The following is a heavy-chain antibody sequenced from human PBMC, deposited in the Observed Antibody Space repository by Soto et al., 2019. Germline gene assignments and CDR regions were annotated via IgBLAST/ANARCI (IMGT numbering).Heavy chain of an antibody. V-gene: IGHV4-39*01. CDR2: IYYSGST. CDR1: GGSISSSSYY. J-gene: IGHJ1*01. Sequence: QLQLQESGPGLVKPSETLSLTCTVSGGSISSSSYYWGWIRQPPGKGLEWIGSIYYSGSTYYNPSLKSRVTISVDTSKNQFSLKLSSVTAADTAVYYCARSYSSGWSRYEYFQHWGQGTLVTVSS. D-gene: IGHD6-19*01. CDR3: ARSYSSGWSRYEYFQH.